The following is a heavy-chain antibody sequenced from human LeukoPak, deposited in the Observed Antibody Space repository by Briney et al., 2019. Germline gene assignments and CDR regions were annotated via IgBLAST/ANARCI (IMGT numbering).Heavy chain of an antibody. CDR2: INHSGST. D-gene: IGHD6-19*01. CDR1: GGSFSGYY. V-gene: IGHV4-34*01. J-gene: IGHJ4*02. Sequence: SETLSLTCAVYGGSFSGYYWSWIRQPPGKGLEWIGEINHSGSTNYNPSLKSRVTISVDTSKNQFSLKLSSVTAADTAVYYCARALLGSGWLFDYWAREPWSPSPQ. CDR3: ARALLGSGWLFDY.